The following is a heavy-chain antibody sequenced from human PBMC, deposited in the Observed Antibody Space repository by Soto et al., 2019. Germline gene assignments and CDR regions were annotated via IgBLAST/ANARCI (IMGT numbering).Heavy chain of an antibody. V-gene: IGHV1-69*02. D-gene: IGHD6-6*01. CDR2: FIPILGIA. CDR3: ARNIPEYEYDHSYMDV. Sequence: SVKVSCKASGGTLSRYTIGWVRQAPGQGLEWMRRFIPILGIAHYAQKFQGRVTITADKSTITAYMELSSLRSEDTAVYYCARNIPEYEYDHSYMDVWGKGTTVTVSS. CDR1: GGTLSRYT. J-gene: IGHJ6*03.